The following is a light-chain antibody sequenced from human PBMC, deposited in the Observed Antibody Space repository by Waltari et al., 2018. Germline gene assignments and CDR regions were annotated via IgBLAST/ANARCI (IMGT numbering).Light chain of an antibody. CDR1: NIGRKS. J-gene: IGLJ1*01. CDR3: QVWDSSSDHYV. V-gene: IGLV3-21*04. CDR2: YDS. Sequence: SYVLTQPPSVSVAPGKTARITCGGNNIGRKSVHWSQQKPGPAPVLVIYYDSDRPSGIPERFSGSNSGNTATLTISRVEAGDEADYYCQVWDSSSDHYVFGTGTKVTVL.